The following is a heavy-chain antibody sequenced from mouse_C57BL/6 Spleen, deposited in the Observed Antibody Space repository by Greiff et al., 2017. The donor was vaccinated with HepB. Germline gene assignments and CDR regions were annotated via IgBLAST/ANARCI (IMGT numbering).Heavy chain of an antibody. J-gene: IGHJ4*01. V-gene: IGHV1-50*01. CDR1: GYTFTSYW. CDR2: IDPSDSYT. Sequence: VQLQQPGAELVKPGASVKLSCKASGYTFTSYWMQWVKQRPGQGLEWIGEIDPSDSYTNYNQKFKGKATLTVDTSSSTAYMQLSSLTSEDSAVYYCARSWVYYAMVYWGQGTSVTVSS. CDR3: ARSWVYYAMVY. D-gene: IGHD4-1*01.